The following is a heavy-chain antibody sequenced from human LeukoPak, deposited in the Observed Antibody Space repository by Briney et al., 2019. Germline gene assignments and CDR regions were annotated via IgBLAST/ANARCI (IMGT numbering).Heavy chain of an antibody. CDR1: GYTFTNHY. Sequence: ASVTPSCKSSGYTFTNHYIHWVRQAPGQGLEWMGWINPNSGDTIFPQKFQGSVTMTRDTSISTAYMELNSLTSDDTAIYFCAREQLTGYWFFDVSGRGTLVTVSS. CDR2: INPNSGDT. D-gene: IGHD1-20*01. CDR3: AREQLTGYWFFDV. J-gene: IGHJ2*01. V-gene: IGHV1-2*02.